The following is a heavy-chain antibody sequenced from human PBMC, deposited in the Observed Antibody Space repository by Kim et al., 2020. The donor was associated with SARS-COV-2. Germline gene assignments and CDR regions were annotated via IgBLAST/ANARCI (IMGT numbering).Heavy chain of an antibody. J-gene: IGHJ6*02. V-gene: IGHV3-11*06. D-gene: IGHD2-2*01. CDR3: ASGYCSSTSCYFYGMDV. Sequence: VKRRFTISRDNAKNSLYLQMNSLRAEDTAVYYCASGYCSSTSCYFYGMDVWGQGTTVTVSS.